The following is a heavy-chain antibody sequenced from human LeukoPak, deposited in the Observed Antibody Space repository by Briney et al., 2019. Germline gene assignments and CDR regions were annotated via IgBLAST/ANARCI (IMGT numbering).Heavy chain of an antibody. Sequence: GGSLRLSCAASGFTFSSYSMNWVRQAPGKGLEWVSYISSSSSTIYYAGSVKGRFTISRDNAKNSLYLQMNSLRAEDTAVYYCARLTWGRGNYFDYWGQGTLVTVSS. J-gene: IGHJ4*02. CDR2: ISSSSSTI. CDR3: ARLTWGRGNYFDY. CDR1: GFTFSSYS. V-gene: IGHV3-48*04. D-gene: IGHD7-27*01.